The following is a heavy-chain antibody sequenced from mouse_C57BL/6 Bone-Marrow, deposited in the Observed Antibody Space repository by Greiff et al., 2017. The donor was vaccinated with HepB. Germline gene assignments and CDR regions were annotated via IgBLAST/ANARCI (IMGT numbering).Heavy chain of an antibody. V-gene: IGHV10-1*01. CDR2: IRSKSNNYAT. Sequence: GGGLVQPKGSLKLSCAASGFSFNTYAMNWVRQAPGKGLEWVARIRSKSNNYATYYADSVKDRFTISRDDSESMLYLQMNNLKTEDTAMYYCVRHDYDEAYWGQGTLVTVSA. D-gene: IGHD2-4*01. CDR3: VRHDYDEAY. J-gene: IGHJ3*01. CDR1: GFSFNTYA.